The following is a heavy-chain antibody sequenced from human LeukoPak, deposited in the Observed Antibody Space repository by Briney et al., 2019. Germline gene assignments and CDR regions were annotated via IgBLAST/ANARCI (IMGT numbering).Heavy chain of an antibody. CDR2: ITGRGDAA. V-gene: IGHV3-23*01. D-gene: IGHD3-16*02. Sequence: GGSPTLSCAASGFTFSSYAMTWVRQAPGRGMEWVSTITGRGDAANDADSVKGRFTISRDNSKSSLYLQMNSLRVEDTAVYHCAKGPRPDLSVLHTLERWGQGVLVTVSS. CDR3: AKGPRPDLSVLHTLER. J-gene: IGHJ4*02. CDR1: GFTFSSYA.